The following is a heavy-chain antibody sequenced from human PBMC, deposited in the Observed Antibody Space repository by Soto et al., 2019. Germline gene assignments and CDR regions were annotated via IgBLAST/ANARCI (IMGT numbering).Heavy chain of an antibody. CDR2: ISGGGANT. J-gene: IGHJ4*02. V-gene: IGHV3-23*01. CDR3: AKDLLGVDYYDSRGPFDY. D-gene: IGHD3-22*01. CDR1: GFTFNNYG. Sequence: GGSLRLSCAASGFTFNNYGMNWVRQAPGKGLEWVSGISGGGANTYYTDSVKGRFTISRDNSKNTVHLQMNRLRAEDTAVYYCAKDLLGVDYYDSRGPFDYWGQGTLVTVSS.